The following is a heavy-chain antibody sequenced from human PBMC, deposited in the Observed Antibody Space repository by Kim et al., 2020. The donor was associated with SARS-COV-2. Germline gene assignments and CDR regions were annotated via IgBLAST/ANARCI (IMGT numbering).Heavy chain of an antibody. CDR3: AREEQRSGPLGFDN. CDR2: FNVGNGNK. V-gene: IGHV1-3*01. Sequence: ASVKVSCKASGYTFTTYALYWVRQAPGQSFERLVWFNVGNGNKRYSKNFQGRPIITRDTSGNTANLELSSLRLEKTPIYYCAREEQRSGPLGFDNWGLGT. J-gene: IGHJ4*02. D-gene: IGHD5-12*01. CDR1: GYTFTTYA.